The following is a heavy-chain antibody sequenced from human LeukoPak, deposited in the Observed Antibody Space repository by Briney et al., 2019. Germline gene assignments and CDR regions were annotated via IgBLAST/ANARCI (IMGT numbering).Heavy chain of an antibody. J-gene: IGHJ3*02. V-gene: IGHV4-61*02. CDR1: GGSISSGSYY. CDR3: ASLHSEHFDWLIPGGPYDAFDI. Sequence: SQTLSLTCTVSGGSISSGSYYWSWIRQPAGKGLEWIGRIYTSGSTNYNPSLKSRVTISVDTSKNQFSLKLSSVTAADTAVYYCASLHSEHFDWLIPGGPYDAFDIWGQGTMVTVSS. D-gene: IGHD3-9*01. CDR2: IYTSGST.